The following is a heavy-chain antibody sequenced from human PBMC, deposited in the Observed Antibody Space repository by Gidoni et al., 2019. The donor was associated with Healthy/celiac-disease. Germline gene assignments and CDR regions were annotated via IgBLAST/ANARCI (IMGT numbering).Heavy chain of an antibody. CDR1: GRSISSGGYY. CDR2: IYYSGST. V-gene: IGHV4-31*03. J-gene: IGHJ6*02. Sequence: QVQLQESGPGLVKPSQTLSLTCTVSGRSISSGGYYWSWIRQHPGKGLEWIGYIYYSGSTYYNPSLKSRVTISVDTSKNQFSLKLSSVTAADTAVYYCARDYYGDVSYYGMDVWGQGTTVTVSS. CDR3: ARDYYGDVSYYGMDV. D-gene: IGHD4-17*01.